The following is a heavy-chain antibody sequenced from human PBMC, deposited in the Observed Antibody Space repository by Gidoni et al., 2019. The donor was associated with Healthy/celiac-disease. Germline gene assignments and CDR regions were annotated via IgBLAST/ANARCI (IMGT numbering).Heavy chain of an antibody. CDR1: GFPFSRYA. CDR2: IRGSGGST. CDR3: AKSPVVVYANYYFDY. V-gene: IGHV3-23*01. D-gene: IGHD2-8*02. J-gene: IGHJ4*02. Sequence: EVQLLESGGGLVQPGVSLRLSSAASGFPFSRYAMSWVRQAPGKGLEWVSAIRGSGGSTYYADSVKGRFTISRDKSKNTLYLQMNSLRDEDTAVYYCAKSPVVVYANYYFDYWGQGTLVTVSS.